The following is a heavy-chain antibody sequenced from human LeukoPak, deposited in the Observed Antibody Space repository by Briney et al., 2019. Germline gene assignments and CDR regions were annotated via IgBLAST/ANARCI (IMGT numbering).Heavy chain of an antibody. Sequence: PGGSLRLSCAASGFTFSDYYMSWVRQAPGKGLEWVSVIYSGGSTYYADSVKGRFTISRDNSKNTLYLQMNSLRAEDTAVYYCASEYCSGGSCYFDYWGQGTLVTVSS. D-gene: IGHD2-15*01. J-gene: IGHJ4*02. CDR1: GFTFSDYY. V-gene: IGHV3-53*01. CDR3: ASEYCSGGSCYFDY. CDR2: IYSGGST.